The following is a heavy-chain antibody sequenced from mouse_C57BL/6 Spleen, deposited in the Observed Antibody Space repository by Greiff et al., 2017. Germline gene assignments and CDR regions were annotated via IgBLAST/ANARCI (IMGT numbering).Heavy chain of an antibody. CDR3: ARGEGYDGGYWYFDV. V-gene: IGHV5-4*03. CDR1: GFTFSSYA. D-gene: IGHD2-2*01. J-gene: IGHJ1*03. Sequence: EVMLVESGGGLVKPGGSLKLSCAASGFTFSSYAMYWVRQTPEKRLEWVGTISDGGSYTYYPDNVKGRFTISRDNAKNNLYLQMSHLKSEDTAMYYCARGEGYDGGYWYFDVWGTGTTVTVSS. CDR2: ISDGGSYT.